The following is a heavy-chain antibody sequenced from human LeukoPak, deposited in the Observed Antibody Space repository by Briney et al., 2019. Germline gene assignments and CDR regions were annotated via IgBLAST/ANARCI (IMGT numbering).Heavy chain of an antibody. D-gene: IGHD3-22*01. CDR2: ISNSGGTS. J-gene: IGHJ6*03. CDR3: AKLVVPYYYYMDV. CDR1: GITFSNYA. V-gene: IGHV3-23*01. Sequence: GGSLRLSCAASGITFSNYAMTWVRQAPGKGLEWLSSISNSGGTSYYADSVKGRFTISRDNSESTLYVQMNSLRAEDTAVYYCAKLVVPYYYYMDVWGKGTTVTVSS.